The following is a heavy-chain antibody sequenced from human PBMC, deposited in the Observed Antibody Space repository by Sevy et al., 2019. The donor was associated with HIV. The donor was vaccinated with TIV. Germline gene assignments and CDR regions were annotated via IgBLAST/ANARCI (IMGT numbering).Heavy chain of an antibody. D-gene: IGHD3-3*01. CDR3: ARVPSSGYGINY. V-gene: IGHV3-74*01. Sequence: WGSLRLSCAASGFTFSSYWMHWVRQAPGKGLVWVSRINSDGSSTSYADSVKGRFTISRDNAKNTLYLQMNSLRAEDTAVYYCARVPSSGYGINYWGQGTLVTVSS. CDR2: INSDGSST. J-gene: IGHJ4*02. CDR1: GFTFSSYW.